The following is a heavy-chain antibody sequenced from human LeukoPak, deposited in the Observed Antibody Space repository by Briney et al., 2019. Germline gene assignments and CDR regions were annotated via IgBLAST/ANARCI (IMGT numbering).Heavy chain of an antibody. D-gene: IGHD4-23*01. CDR3: ARDRYYGGNSHAFDI. CDR1: GVTFSGYW. CDR2: IYSDGDST. Sequence: GGSLRLSCAASGVTFSGYWMHWVRQAPGKGRVCVSRIYSDGDSTIYADSVKGRFTISRDNAKNTLYLQMDSLRAEDTAVYYCARDRYYGGNSHAFDIWGQGTMVTVSS. V-gene: IGHV3-74*01. J-gene: IGHJ3*02.